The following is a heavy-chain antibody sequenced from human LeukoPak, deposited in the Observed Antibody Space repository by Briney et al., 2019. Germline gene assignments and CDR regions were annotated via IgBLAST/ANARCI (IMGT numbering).Heavy chain of an antibody. CDR2: THYSGAT. CDR1: GGSISSYY. D-gene: IGHD5-18*01. Sequence: SETLSLTCTVSGGSISSYYWSWLRQPPGKGLEYFGYTHYSGATNYNPSLKSRVTISLDTSGNQFSLKLSSVTAADTAVYYCARNSDTAMVCDYWGQGTLVTVSS. J-gene: IGHJ4*02. CDR3: ARNSDTAMVCDY. V-gene: IGHV4-59*01.